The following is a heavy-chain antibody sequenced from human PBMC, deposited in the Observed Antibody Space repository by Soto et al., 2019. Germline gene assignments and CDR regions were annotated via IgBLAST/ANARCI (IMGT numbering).Heavy chain of an antibody. J-gene: IGHJ4*02. V-gene: IGHV4-59*01. CDR3: ARGGTVAGLTYYFDY. CDR2: IYYSGST. CDR1: GGSISSYY. Sequence: SETLSLTYTVSGGSISSYYWSWIRQPPGKRLEWNGYIYYSGSTSYNPSLKSRVTISVDTSKNQLSLKLSSVTAADKAVYYCARGGTVAGLTYYFDYWGQGTLVTVSS. D-gene: IGHD6-19*01.